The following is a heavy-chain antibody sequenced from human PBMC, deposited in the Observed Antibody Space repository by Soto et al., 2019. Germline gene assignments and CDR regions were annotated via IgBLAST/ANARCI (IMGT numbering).Heavy chain of an antibody. V-gene: IGHV1-8*01. CDR3: ARGITGVDDYVWGSYRYTLGNWYFDL. D-gene: IGHD3-16*02. CDR1: GYTFTSYD. J-gene: IGHJ2*01. Sequence: ASVKVSCKASGYTFTSYDINWVRQATGQGLEWMGWMNPNSGNTGYAQKFQGRVTMTRNTSISTAYMELSSLRSEDTAVYYCARGITGVDDYVWGSYRYTLGNWYFDLWGRGTLVTVSS. CDR2: MNPNSGNT.